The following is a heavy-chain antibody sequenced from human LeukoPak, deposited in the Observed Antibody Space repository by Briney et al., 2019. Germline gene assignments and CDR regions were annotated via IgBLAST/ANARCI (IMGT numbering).Heavy chain of an antibody. V-gene: IGHV3-30*04. Sequence: GRSLRLSCAASGLTFSSYAMHWVRQAPGKGLEWAAVISYDGSNKYYADSMKGRFTISRDNSKNTLYLQMNSLRTEDTALYYCARSTAMVTWGSFDIWGQGTLVTISS. J-gene: IGHJ3*02. CDR2: ISYDGSNK. D-gene: IGHD5-18*01. CDR1: GLTFSSYA. CDR3: ARSTAMVTWGSFDI.